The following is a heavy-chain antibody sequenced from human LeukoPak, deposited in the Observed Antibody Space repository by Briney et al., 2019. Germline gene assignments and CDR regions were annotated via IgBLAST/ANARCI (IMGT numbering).Heavy chain of an antibody. D-gene: IGHD3-3*01. V-gene: IGHV1-8*01. CDR2: MNTNGGNT. CDR1: GYPFTSYN. Sequence: GASVKVSCKASGYPFTSYNVNWVRQATGQGLEWMGWMNTNGGNTGYSQNFQGRVTMTRDTSISTAYMELSSLMSEDTAVYYCARGLPKAVFGMVIEDWGQGTLVTVSS. J-gene: IGHJ1*01. CDR3: ARGLPKAVFGMVIED.